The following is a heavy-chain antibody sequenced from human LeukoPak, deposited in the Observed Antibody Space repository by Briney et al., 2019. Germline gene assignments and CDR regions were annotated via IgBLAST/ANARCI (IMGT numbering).Heavy chain of an antibody. D-gene: IGHD3-10*01. Sequence: SETLSLTCVVYGASFSNYYWSWIRQPPGKGLEWIGEINHTGSTNYNPSLKSRVTISVDMSKNQFSLKVTSMTAADTAVYYCARRIRGVITQFDPWGQGTLVTVSS. CDR1: GASFSNYY. V-gene: IGHV4-34*01. J-gene: IGHJ5*02. CDR3: ARRIRGVITQFDP. CDR2: INHTGST.